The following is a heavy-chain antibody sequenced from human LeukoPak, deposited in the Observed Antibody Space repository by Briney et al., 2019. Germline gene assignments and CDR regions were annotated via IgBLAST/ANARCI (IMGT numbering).Heavy chain of an antibody. D-gene: IGHD2-15*01. J-gene: IGHJ4*02. Sequence: GGSLRLSCAASGFTFSSYSMNWVRQAPGKGLEWVSSISSSSSYIYYADSVEGRFTISRDNAKNSLYLQMNSLRAEDTAVYYCARDLGRYCSGGSCSGLYYWGQGTLVTVSS. CDR1: GFTFSSYS. CDR3: ARDLGRYCSGGSCSGLYY. CDR2: ISSSSSYI. V-gene: IGHV3-21*01.